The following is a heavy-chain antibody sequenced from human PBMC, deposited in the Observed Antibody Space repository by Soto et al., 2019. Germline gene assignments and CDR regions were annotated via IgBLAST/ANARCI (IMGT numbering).Heavy chain of an antibody. J-gene: IGHJ4*02. Sequence: WTWIRQHPGEGLEWIGYIYYSGTTYYNPSLKSRPTISMDTSENQFSLELTSVTAADTAIYFCASGHDAYKVRYWGQGTLVTVSS. V-gene: IGHV4-31*02. CDR2: IYYSGTT. CDR3: ASGHDAYKVRY. D-gene: IGHD1-1*01.